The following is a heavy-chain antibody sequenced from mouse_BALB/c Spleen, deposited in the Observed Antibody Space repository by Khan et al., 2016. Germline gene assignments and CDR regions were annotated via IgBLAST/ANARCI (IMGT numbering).Heavy chain of an antibody. Sequence: QIQLVQSGPELKKPGETVKISCKASGYTFTNYGMNWVKQAPGKGLKWMGWINTYTGEPTYADDFKGRFAVSLETSASTAYLQINNLKNEDTATYFCAREGLRRTGYAMDYWGQGTSVTVSS. CDR1: GYTFTNYG. CDR3: AREGLRRTGYAMDY. D-gene: IGHD2-4*01. J-gene: IGHJ4*01. V-gene: IGHV9-3-1*01. CDR2: INTYTGEP.